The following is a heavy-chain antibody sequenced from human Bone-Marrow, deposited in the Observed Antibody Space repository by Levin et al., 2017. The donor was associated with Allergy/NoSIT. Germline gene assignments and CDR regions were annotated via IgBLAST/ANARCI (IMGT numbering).Heavy chain of an antibody. CDR1: GFTFSSYN. V-gene: IGHV3-21*01. CDR3: ARIRGNPAFDY. CDR2: ISLRGTAT. Sequence: GGSLRLSCAASGFTFSSYNMNWVRQAPGKGLEWVASISLRGTATPYADSVRGRFTISRDNSQNSLYLQMDSLRAEDTAIYFCARIRGNPAFDYWGQGILVTVSS. J-gene: IGHJ4*02.